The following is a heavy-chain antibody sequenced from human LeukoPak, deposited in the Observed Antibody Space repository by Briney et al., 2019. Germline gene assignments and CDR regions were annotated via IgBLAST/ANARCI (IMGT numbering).Heavy chain of an antibody. Sequence: SGGSLRLSCAASGLMFSRYTMNWVRQAPGKGLEWVSFIYSGTTHYSDSVKGRFTISRDNSKNTLYLQMNSLRVEDTAVYYCARRAGAYSHPYDYWGQGTLVTVSS. CDR1: GLMFSRYT. CDR2: IYSGTT. V-gene: IGHV3-53*01. CDR3: ARRAGAYSHPYDY. J-gene: IGHJ4*02. D-gene: IGHD4/OR15-4a*01.